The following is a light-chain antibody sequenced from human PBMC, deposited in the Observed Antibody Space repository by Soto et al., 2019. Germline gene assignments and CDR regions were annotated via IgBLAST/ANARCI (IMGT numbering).Light chain of an antibody. Sequence: EIVLTQSPATLSVSPGDRATLSCRASQSVSNDYLAWYQQKPGQAPRLFIYDASNRAAGIPARFSGSGSGTDFTLTISSLEPEDFAVYYCQQRSKWPITFGQGTRLET. J-gene: IGKJ5*01. V-gene: IGKV3-11*01. CDR3: QQRSKWPIT. CDR2: DAS. CDR1: QSVSNDY.